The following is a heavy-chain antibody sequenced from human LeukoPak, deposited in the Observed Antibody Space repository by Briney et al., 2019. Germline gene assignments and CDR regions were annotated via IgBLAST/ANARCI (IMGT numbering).Heavy chain of an antibody. CDR1: GLTFSSYG. Sequence: GGSLRLSCAASGLTFSSYGMHWVRQAPDKGLEWVAFIRSDGSTKYYADSVKGRFTISRDNSKNTLYLQMNSLRAEDTAVYYCAKDVPAAYFDYWGQGTLVTVSS. CDR3: AKDVPAAYFDY. V-gene: IGHV3-30*02. J-gene: IGHJ4*02. D-gene: IGHD2-2*01. CDR2: IRSDGSTK.